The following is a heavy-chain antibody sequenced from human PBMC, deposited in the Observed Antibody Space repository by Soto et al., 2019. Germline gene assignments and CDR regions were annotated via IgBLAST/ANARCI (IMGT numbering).Heavy chain of an antibody. J-gene: IGHJ4*02. CDR2: IGAYNGNT. V-gene: IGHV1-18*04. D-gene: IGHD6-13*01. CDR3: ARGGGIYSSTWPIDY. CDR1: GYNFNIYG. Sequence: ASVKVSCKASGYNFNIYGLTWVRQAPGQGLEWMGWIGAYNGNTNYEQKFQGRVTMTTDTSTTTAYMELRGLRSDDGAVYYCARGGGIYSSTWPIDYWGQGTLVTVS.